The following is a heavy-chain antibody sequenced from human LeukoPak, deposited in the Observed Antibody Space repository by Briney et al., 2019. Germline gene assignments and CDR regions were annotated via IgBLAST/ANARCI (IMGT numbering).Heavy chain of an antibody. CDR1: GYSISSGYY. D-gene: IGHD2-2*01. J-gene: IGHJ3*02. V-gene: IGHV4-38-2*01. CDR2: IYHSGST. Sequence: PSETLSLTCAVSGYSISSGYYWGWIRQPPGKGLEWIGSIYHSGSTYYNPSLKSRVTISVDTSKNRFSLKLSSVTAADTAVYYCARRRLSGVPAATNHDAFDIWGQGTMVTVSS. CDR3: ARRRLSGVPAATNHDAFDI.